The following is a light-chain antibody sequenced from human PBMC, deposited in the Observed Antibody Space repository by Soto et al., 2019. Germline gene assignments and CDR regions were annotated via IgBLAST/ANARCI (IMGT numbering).Light chain of an antibody. Sequence: EIVMTQSPATLSVSPGERATLSCRASQTVSTSLAWYQQKPGQAPRLLIYGASARATGVPARFIGTGSGTEFTLTITSPQSEDVAVYYCQQYDNWPLAFGQGTKVDIK. CDR3: QQYDNWPLA. CDR2: GAS. CDR1: QTVSTS. J-gene: IGKJ1*01. V-gene: IGKV3-15*01.